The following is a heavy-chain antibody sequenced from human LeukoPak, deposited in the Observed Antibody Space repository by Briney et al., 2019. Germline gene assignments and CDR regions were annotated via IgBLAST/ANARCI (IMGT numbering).Heavy chain of an antibody. CDR2: IYPGDSDT. CDR3: ARRPDYGGTPTFDY. D-gene: IGHD4-23*01. J-gene: IGHJ4*02. Sequence: GESLKISCKGSGYSFTTYWIAWVRQMPGKGLEWMGIIYPGDSDTRYSPSFQGQVTISADKSISTAYLQWSSLRAKDTAVYFCARRPDYGGTPTFDYWGQGTLVTVSS. V-gene: IGHV5-51*01. CDR1: GYSFTTYW.